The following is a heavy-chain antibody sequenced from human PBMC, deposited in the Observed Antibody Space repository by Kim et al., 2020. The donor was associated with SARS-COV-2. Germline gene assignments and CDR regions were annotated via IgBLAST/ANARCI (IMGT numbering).Heavy chain of an antibody. D-gene: IGHD1-1*01. J-gene: IGHJ3*02. V-gene: IGHV3-30*18. CDR1: GFTFSSYG. CDR3: AKEEETTGGAFYI. CDR2: ISYDGSNK. Sequence: GGSLRLSCAASGFTFSSYGMHWVRQAPGKGLEWVAVISYDGSNKYYADSVKGRFTISRDNFKNTLYLQMNSLRAEDTAVYYCAKEEETTGGAFYIWGQG.